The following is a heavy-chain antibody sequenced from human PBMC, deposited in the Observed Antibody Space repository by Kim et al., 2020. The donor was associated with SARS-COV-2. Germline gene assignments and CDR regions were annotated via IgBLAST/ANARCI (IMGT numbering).Heavy chain of an antibody. CDR1: GFTFSTYW. CDR3: ARGNGGWTDY. V-gene: IGHV3-7*01. D-gene: IGHD6-19*01. CDR2: IKEDGSEK. Sequence: GGSLRLSCAASGFTFSTYWMSWVRQAPGKGLEWVANIKEDGSEKYYVDSVKGLFTISRDSAKNSLYLQMNSLRVEDTAVYYCARGNGGWTDYWGQGTLVT. J-gene: IGHJ4*02.